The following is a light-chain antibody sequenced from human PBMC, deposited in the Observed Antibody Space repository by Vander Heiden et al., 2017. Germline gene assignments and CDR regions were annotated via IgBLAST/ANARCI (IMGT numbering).Light chain of an antibody. J-gene: IGKJ4*01. CDR3: QHVDRTQGLT. Sequence: DIQMTQSPSSLSASVGDRVTITCRASQSISSYLNWYQQKPGKAPNLLIYAASSLHSGVPSRFSHRASGPEFTRTMSSLKPVDLAADYCQHVDRTQGLTYGG. V-gene: IGKV1-39*01. CDR2: AAS. CDR1: QSISSY.